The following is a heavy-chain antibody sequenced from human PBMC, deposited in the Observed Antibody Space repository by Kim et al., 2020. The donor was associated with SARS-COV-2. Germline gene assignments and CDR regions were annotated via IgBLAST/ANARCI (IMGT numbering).Heavy chain of an antibody. D-gene: IGHD6-13*01. Sequence: SETLSLTCAVYGGSFSGYYWSWIRQPPGKGLEWIGEINHSGSTNYNPSLKSRVTISVDTSKNQFSLKLSSVTAADTAVYYCAREAAAGDYYYYYYMDVWG. CDR3: AREAAAGDYYYYYYMDV. CDR1: GGSFSGYY. V-gene: IGHV4-34*01. CDR2: INHSGST. J-gene: IGHJ6*03.